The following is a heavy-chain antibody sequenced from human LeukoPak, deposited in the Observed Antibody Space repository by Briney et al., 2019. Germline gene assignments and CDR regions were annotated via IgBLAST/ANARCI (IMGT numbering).Heavy chain of an antibody. CDR2: IYNSVKT. CDR1: GGSISTYY. D-gene: IGHD3-22*01. Sequence: SETLSLTCTVSGGSISTYYWTWIRQPPRKGLEWIGYIYNSVKTNYNPSLKSRVTISADTSKSQFSLKLGSVTAADTAVYYCARDHGSGYFYDYWDQGTLVTVSS. J-gene: IGHJ4*02. CDR3: ARDHGSGYFYDY. V-gene: IGHV4-59*01.